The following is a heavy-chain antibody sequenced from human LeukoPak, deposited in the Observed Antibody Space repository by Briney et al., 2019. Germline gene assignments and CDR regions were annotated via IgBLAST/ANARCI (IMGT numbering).Heavy chain of an antibody. CDR3: ASAWYYDFWSGYSPYYMDV. V-gene: IGHV4-59*11. CDR1: GGSISSHD. Sequence: SETLSLTCTVSGGSISSHDWSWIRQPPGKGLEWIGYIYYSGSTNYNPSLKSRVTISVDTSKNQFSLKLSSVTAADTAVYYCASAWYYDFWSGYSPYYMDVWGKGTTVTVSS. D-gene: IGHD3-3*01. J-gene: IGHJ6*03. CDR2: IYYSGST.